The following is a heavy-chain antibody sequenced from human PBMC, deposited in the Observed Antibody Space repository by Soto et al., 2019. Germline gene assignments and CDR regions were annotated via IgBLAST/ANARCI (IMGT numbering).Heavy chain of an antibody. Sequence: PGGSLRLSCTASGFTFGDYAMSWFRQAPGKGLEWVGFIRSKAYGGTTEYAASVKGRFTISRDDSKSIAYLQMNSLKTKDTAVYYCTRDASVTTLWFDPWGQGTLVTVSS. CDR1: GFTFGDYA. CDR2: IRSKAYGGTT. J-gene: IGHJ5*02. D-gene: IGHD4-4*01. CDR3: TRDASVTTLWFDP. V-gene: IGHV3-49*03.